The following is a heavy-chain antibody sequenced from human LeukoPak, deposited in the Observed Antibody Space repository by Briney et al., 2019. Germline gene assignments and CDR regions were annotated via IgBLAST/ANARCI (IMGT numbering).Heavy chain of an antibody. J-gene: IGHJ4*02. V-gene: IGHV4-61*05. Sequence: PSETLSLTCSVSGGSIKSSSYYWGWIRQPPGKGLEWIGYISYSGSTNYNPSLKSRVTISVDTSKNQFSLKLSSVTAADTALYYCARHDRSAGSCYLPPHYWGQGTLVTVSS. CDR2: ISYSGST. D-gene: IGHD2-15*01. CDR3: ARHDRSAGSCYLPPHY. CDR1: GGSIKSSSYY.